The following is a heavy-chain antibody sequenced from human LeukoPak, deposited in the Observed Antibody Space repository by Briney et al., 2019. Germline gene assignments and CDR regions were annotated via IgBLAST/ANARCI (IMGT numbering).Heavy chain of an antibody. V-gene: IGHV4-59*01. J-gene: IGHJ3*01. CDR2: IYYTGTT. CDR3: ARHTGIRSAFDF. Sequence: SETLSLTCTVSGGSISNYYWSWLRQPPGKGLEWIGYIYYTGTTNYNPSLRSRVTFSVDTSNNHFSLKLTSVTVADTAVYYCARHTGIRSAFDFWGQGTMVSVSS. CDR1: GGSISNYY. D-gene: IGHD2-8*02.